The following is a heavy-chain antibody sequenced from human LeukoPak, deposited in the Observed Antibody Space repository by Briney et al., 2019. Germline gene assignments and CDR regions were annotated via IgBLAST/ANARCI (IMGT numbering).Heavy chain of an antibody. CDR1: GFTFSSYG. Sequence: GGSLRLSCAASGFTFSSYGMHWVRQAPGKGLEWVAVISYDGSNKYYADSVKGRFTISRDNSKNTLYLQMNSLRAEDTAVYYCAKGGYFDYWGQGTLVTVSS. CDR2: ISYDGSNK. CDR3: AKGGYFDY. V-gene: IGHV3-30*18. J-gene: IGHJ4*02.